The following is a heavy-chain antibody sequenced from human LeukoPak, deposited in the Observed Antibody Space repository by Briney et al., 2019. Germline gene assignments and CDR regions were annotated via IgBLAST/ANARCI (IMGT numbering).Heavy chain of an antibody. CDR1: GCTISDCY. Sequence: GGSLSLSCAASGCTISDCYMCWIRKAPRKGQEMVSNISSNTSYTNYADSVKGRFTISRDTANNSLYRQMNSLRAEDAAVYYCAGQHRGFDYWGQGTLITVSS. CDR3: AGQHRGFDY. D-gene: IGHD6-13*01. CDR2: ISSNTSYT. J-gene: IGHJ4*02. V-gene: IGHV3-11*06.